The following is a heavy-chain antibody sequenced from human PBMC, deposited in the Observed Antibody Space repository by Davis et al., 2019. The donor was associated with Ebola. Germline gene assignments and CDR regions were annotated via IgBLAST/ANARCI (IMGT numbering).Heavy chain of an antibody. CDR3: AIRSPDCSGGSCRGGS. V-gene: IGHV3-21*04. CDR1: GFSFSSCS. D-gene: IGHD2-15*01. J-gene: IGHJ5*02. CDR2: ISSSSSSR. Sequence: GESLKISCAASGFSFSSCSMNWVRQAPGKGLEWVSSISSSSSSRYYVDSVKGRFTISRDNAKNSLYLQMNSLRAEDTAVYYCAIRSPDCSGGSCRGGSWGQGTLVTVSS.